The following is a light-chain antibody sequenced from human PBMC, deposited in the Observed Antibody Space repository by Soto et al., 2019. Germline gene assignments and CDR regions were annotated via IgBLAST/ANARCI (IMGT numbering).Light chain of an antibody. CDR1: QSVSSN. Sequence: EIVLTQSPDTLSLSPGERATLSCRASQSVSSNLAWYQHKPGQPPRLLIYDASNRATGIPARFSGSGSGTDFTLTISSLEPDDFAVYYCQQRYNWPDAFGPGTKVDIK. V-gene: IGKV3-11*01. CDR2: DAS. CDR3: QQRYNWPDA. J-gene: IGKJ3*01.